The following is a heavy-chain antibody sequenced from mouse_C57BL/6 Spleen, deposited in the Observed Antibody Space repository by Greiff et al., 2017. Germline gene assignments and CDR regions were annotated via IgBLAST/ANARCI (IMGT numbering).Heavy chain of an antibody. J-gene: IGHJ2*01. CDR1: GYTFTSYW. CDR2: IDPSDSET. D-gene: IGHD2-4*01. V-gene: IGHV1-52*01. CDR3: ARSRDYDDYFDY. Sequence: QVQLQQPGAELVRPGSSVKLSCKASGYTFTSYWMHWVKQRPIQGLEWIGNIDPSDSETHYNQKFKDKATLTVDKSSSTAYMQLSSLTSEDSAVYYCARSRDYDDYFDYWGQGTTLTVSS.